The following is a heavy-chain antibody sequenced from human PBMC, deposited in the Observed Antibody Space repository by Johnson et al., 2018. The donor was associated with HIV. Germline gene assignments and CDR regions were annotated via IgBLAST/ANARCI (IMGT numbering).Heavy chain of an antibody. V-gene: IGHV3-25*03. CDR3: AKAVVPSDDAFDI. CDR1: QFTFSSYY. J-gene: IGHJ3*02. D-gene: IGHD2-2*01. Sequence: VQLVESEGGLTQSAWSPRLSCAASQFTFSSYYMNCVRHAPGNWLELVGQVNRNGGSTYYADSVKGRFTISRDNSKNTLYLQMNSLRNEDTAVYSCAKAVVPSDDAFDIWGQGTMVTVSS. CDR2: VNRNGGST.